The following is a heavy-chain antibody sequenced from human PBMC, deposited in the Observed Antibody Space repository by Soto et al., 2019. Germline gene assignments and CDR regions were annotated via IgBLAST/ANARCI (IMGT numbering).Heavy chain of an antibody. CDR1: GFTFSDYA. V-gene: IGHV3-64*01. Sequence: EVQLVESGGGLVQPGGSLRLSCAASGFTFSDYAMHWVRQTPGKGLEYVSAISSTGGTTYDANSVKGRFTISRDNSKNKLHLQMGSLRAEDVGVYYCARGRTGWYFDLWGRGTLVTVSS. CDR3: ARGRTGWYFDL. J-gene: IGHJ2*01. CDR2: ISSTGGTT.